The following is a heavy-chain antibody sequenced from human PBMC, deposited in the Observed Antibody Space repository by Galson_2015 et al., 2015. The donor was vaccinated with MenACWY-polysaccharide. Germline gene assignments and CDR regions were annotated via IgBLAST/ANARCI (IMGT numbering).Heavy chain of an antibody. CDR3: ARDNEDDY. CDR1: GFTFSNYW. J-gene: IGHJ4*02. V-gene: IGHV3-7*01. CDR2: IKQDGSAE. Sequence: SLRLSCAASGFTFSNYWMRWVRQAPGRGLEWVANIKQDGSAEYYVDSVRGRFTISRDNAKNSVYLQMSSLRAEDTAVYYCARDNEDDYWGQGTLVTVSS. D-gene: IGHD1-1*01.